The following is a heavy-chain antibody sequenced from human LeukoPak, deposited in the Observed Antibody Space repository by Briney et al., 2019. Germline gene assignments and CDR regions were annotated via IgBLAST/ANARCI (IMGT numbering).Heavy chain of an antibody. V-gene: IGHV3-23*01. D-gene: IGHD6-19*01. CDR1: GFTFSTYV. Sequence: GGSLRLSCADSGFTFSTYVMSWVRQAPGKGLEWISTISGGGSSTYRTHSVKGRFTISRDNSKNTLYLQKNRLRAGDTAVYYCAERESSGKYFDYWGQEPLVPVSS. CDR3: AERESSGKYFDY. J-gene: IGHJ4*02. CDR2: ISGGGSST.